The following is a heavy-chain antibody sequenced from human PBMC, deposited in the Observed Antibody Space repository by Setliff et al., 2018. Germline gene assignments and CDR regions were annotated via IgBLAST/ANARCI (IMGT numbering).Heavy chain of an antibody. Sequence: GASVKVSCKTSGYTFSDYGIAWVRQAPGQGLEWMGWISVHTGNTFYSPKFHGRVTLTTDTSTSTAYMELRSLGSDDTSVYYCGRDVFDFRTGQGGPWGQGTRGTSPQ. CDR1: GYTFSDYG. CDR2: ISVHTGNT. D-gene: IGHD3-3*01. V-gene: IGHV1-18*04. J-gene: IGHJ5*02. CDR3: GRDVFDFRTGQGGP.